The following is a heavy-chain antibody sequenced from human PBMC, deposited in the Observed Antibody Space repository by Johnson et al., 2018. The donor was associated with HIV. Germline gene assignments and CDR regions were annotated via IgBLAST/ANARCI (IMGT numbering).Heavy chain of an antibody. CDR1: GFTFSSYG. V-gene: IGHV3-30*02. Sequence: VVQPGGSLRLSCAASGFTFSSYGMHWVRQAPGKGLEWVAFIRYDGSNKYYADSVKGRFTISRDNSKNTLYLQMNSLRAEDTVVYYCAKGGLWFGESIDAFDIWGQGTMVTVSS. J-gene: IGHJ3*02. CDR3: AKGGLWFGESIDAFDI. D-gene: IGHD3-10*01. CDR2: IRYDGSNK.